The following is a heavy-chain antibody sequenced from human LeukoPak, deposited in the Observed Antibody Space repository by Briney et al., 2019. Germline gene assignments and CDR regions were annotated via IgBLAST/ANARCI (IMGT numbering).Heavy chain of an antibody. CDR3: ARGVVVVPAATTTGIHDY. CDR1: GGSFSGYY. V-gene: IGHV4-34*01. Sequence: SETLSLTCAVYGGSFSGYYWSWIRQPPGKGLEWIGEINHSGSTNYNPSLKSRVTISVDTSKNQFSLKLSSVTAADTAVYYCARGVVVVPAATTTGIHDYWGQGTLVTVSS. D-gene: IGHD2-2*01. J-gene: IGHJ4*02. CDR2: INHSGST.